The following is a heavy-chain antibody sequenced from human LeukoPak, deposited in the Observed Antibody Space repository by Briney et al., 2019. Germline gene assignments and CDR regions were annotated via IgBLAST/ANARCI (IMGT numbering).Heavy chain of an antibody. CDR1: GGSISSYY. D-gene: IGHD5-12*01. V-gene: IGHV4-59*01. CDR3: ARDYSGYDYLDY. CDR2: IYYSGST. Sequence: PSETLSLTCTVSGGSISSYYWSWIRQPPGKGLEWIGYIYYSGSTNYNPSLKSRVTISVDTSKNQFSLKLSSVTAADTAVYYCARDYSGYDYLDYWGQGTLVTVSS. J-gene: IGHJ4*02.